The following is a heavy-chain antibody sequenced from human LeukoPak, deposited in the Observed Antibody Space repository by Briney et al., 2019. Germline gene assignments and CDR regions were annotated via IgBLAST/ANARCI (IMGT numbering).Heavy chain of an antibody. CDR2: IYYSGST. CDR1: GGSISSYY. Sequence: PSETLSLTCTVSGGSISSYYWSWIRQPPGKGLEWIGYIYYSGSTNYNPSLKSRVTISVDTSKNQFSLKLSSVTAADTAVYYCARHIDGYNPFDYGGQGTLVTVSS. V-gene: IGHV4-59*08. J-gene: IGHJ4*02. D-gene: IGHD5-24*01. CDR3: ARHIDGYNPFDY.